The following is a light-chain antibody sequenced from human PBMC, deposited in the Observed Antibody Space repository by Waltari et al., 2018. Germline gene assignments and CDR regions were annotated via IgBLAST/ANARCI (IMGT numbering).Light chain of an antibody. Sequence: EIVLAQSPDTLSLSPGERATLSCRASQSVSSNDLTWYQQKPGQAPRLLIFGASSRATDIPDRFSGSGSGTDFTLTISRLEPEDFATYYCQQYGSSFPVTYGQGTRLEIK. V-gene: IGKV3-20*01. CDR1: QSVSSND. CDR3: QQYGSSFPVT. CDR2: GAS. J-gene: IGKJ5*01.